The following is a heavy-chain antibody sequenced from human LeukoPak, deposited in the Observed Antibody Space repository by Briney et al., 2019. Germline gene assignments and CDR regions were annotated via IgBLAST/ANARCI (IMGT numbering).Heavy chain of an antibody. J-gene: IGHJ6*03. CDR2: IKKDGSEK. CDR1: GFTFSSYW. D-gene: IGHD1-7*01. V-gene: IGHV3-7*01. CDR3: AKDNWNYYYYYYYMDV. Sequence: GGSLRLSCAASGFTFSSYWMSWVRQAPGKGLEWVANIKKDGSEKYSVDSVKGRFTISRDNAKTSLYLQMNTLRAEDTAVYYCAKDNWNYYYYYYYMDVWGKGTTVTVSS.